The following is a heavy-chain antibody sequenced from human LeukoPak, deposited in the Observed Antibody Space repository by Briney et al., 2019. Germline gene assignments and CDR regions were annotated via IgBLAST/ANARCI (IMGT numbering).Heavy chain of an antibody. CDR2: ISAYNGNT. J-gene: IGHJ3*02. Sequence: GASVKVSCKASGYTFTSYGISWVRQAPGQGLEWMGWISAYNGNTNYAQKLQGRVTMTTDTSTSTAYMELRSLRSDDTAVYYCARDIIYCSSTSCFNDAFDIWGQGTMVTVSS. V-gene: IGHV1-18*01. CDR3: ARDIIYCSSTSCFNDAFDI. D-gene: IGHD2-2*01. CDR1: GYTFTSYG.